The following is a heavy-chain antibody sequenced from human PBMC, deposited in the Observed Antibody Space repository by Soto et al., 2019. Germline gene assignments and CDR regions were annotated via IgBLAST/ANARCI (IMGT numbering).Heavy chain of an antibody. CDR3: TRDIGSGWYPAWFDP. Sequence: LRLSCAASGFTFSSYWMSWVRQAPGKGLEWVANIKQDGSEKYYVDSVKGRFTISRDNAKNSLYLQMNSLRAEDTAVYYCTRDIGSGWYPAWFDPWGQGTLVTVSS. CDR1: GFTFSSYW. J-gene: IGHJ5*02. D-gene: IGHD6-19*01. CDR2: IKQDGSEK. V-gene: IGHV3-7*01.